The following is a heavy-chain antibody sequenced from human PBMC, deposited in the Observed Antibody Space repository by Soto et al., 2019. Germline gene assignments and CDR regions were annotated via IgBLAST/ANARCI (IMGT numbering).Heavy chain of an antibody. CDR2: INPNSGGT. J-gene: IGHJ6*02. V-gene: IGHV1-2*04. Sequence: AGPVKVSCKASGYTFTGYYMHWVLQTPGQGLECMGWINPNSGGTNYAQKFQGWVTMTSDTSISTAHMELSRLRSDDTAVYYCATRSYYYGMGVWGQGTTV. CDR1: GYTFTGYY. CDR3: ATRSYYYGMGV.